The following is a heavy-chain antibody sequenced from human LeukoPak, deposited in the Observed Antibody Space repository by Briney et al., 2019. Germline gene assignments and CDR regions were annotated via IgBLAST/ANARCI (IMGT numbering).Heavy chain of an antibody. D-gene: IGHD3-3*01. CDR2: INPNSGGT. CDR1: GYTFTGYY. Sequence: ASVKVSCKASGYTFTGYYMHWVRQAPGQGLEWMGWINPNSGGTNYAQKFQGRVTMTRDTSISTAYMELSGLRSDDTAVYYCARDLNPISGYYGYYYGMDVWGQGTTVTVS. V-gene: IGHV1-2*02. CDR3: ARDLNPISGYYGYYYGMDV. J-gene: IGHJ6*02.